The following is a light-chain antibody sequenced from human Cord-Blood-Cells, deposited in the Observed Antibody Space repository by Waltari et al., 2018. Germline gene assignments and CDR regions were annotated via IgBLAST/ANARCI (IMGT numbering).Light chain of an antibody. V-gene: IGLV2-14*01. Sequence: QSALTQPASVSGSPGQSITISCTGTSSDVGGYNYVSWYQQHPGKAPKLMIYEVSNRASGVSNRFSGSKSGYTASLTISGLQAEDEADYYCSSYTSSSTYVFGTGTKVTVL. CDR1: SSDVGGYNY. CDR3: SSYTSSSTYV. CDR2: EVS. J-gene: IGLJ1*01.